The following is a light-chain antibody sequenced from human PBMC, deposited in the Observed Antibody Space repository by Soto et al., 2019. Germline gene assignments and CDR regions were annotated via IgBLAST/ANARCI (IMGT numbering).Light chain of an antibody. CDR1: QSVSSSY. Sequence: EIVLTQSPGTLSLSPGERATLSCRASQSVSSSYLAWYQQKPGQAPRLLIYGASSRATGIPDRFSGSGSGTDFTLTISRLEPEEFAVYYCQQYASSPTTFGQGTKVELK. V-gene: IGKV3-20*01. J-gene: IGKJ1*01. CDR2: GAS. CDR3: QQYASSPTT.